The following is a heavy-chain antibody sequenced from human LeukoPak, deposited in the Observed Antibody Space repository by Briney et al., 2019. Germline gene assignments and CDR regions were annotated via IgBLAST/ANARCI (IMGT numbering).Heavy chain of an antibody. Sequence: SVKVSCKASGGTFSSYAISWVRQAPGQGLEWMGRIIPILGIANYAQKFQGRVTITADKSTSTAYMELSSLRSEDTAVYYCARDSGDYGDYDFGNWFDPWGQGTLVTVSS. V-gene: IGHV1-69*04. J-gene: IGHJ5*02. CDR3: ARDSGDYGDYDFGNWFDP. CDR1: GGTFSSYA. CDR2: IIPILGIA. D-gene: IGHD4-17*01.